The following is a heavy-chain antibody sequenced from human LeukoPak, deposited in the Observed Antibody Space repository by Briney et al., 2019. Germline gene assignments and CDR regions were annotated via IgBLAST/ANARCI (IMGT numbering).Heavy chain of an antibody. CDR2: ISGTGHNT. CDR3: AREEPAGSIDY. V-gene: IGHV3-64*01. D-gene: IGHD1-14*01. J-gene: IGHJ4*02. Sequence: GGSLRLSCAASGFVFNSHPMHWVRQAPGKGLECVSAISGTGHNTYYANSVKGRSTISRDNSRNTLYLQMGSLRAEDTALYYCAREEPAGSIDYWGQGTLVTVSS. CDR1: GFVFNSHP.